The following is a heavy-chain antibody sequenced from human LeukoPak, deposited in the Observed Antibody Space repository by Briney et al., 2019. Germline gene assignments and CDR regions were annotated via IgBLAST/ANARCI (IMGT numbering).Heavy chain of an antibody. J-gene: IGHJ5*02. CDR3: ARDLLNYYGSGTPTKNWFDP. Sequence: ASVKVSCKASGYTFTGYYMHWVRQAPGQGLEWMGWINPNSGGTNCAQKFQGRVTMTRDTSISTAYMELSRLRSDDTAVYYCARDLLNYYGSGTPTKNWFDPWGQGTLVTVSS. CDR2: INPNSGGT. CDR1: GYTFTGYY. D-gene: IGHD3-10*01. V-gene: IGHV1-2*02.